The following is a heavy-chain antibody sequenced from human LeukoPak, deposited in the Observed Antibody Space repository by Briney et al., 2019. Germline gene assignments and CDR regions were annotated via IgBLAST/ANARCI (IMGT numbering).Heavy chain of an antibody. CDR1: GYTFTSYW. J-gene: IGHJ4*02. CDR2: IYPGDSDT. V-gene: IGHV5-51*01. Sequence: GESLKISCKGSGYTFTSYWIAWVRQMPGKGLEWMGIIYPGDSDTRYSSSFQGQVTISADKSISTAYLQWSSLKASDTAIYYCARRTDRSFWYLDYWGQGTLVTVSS. CDR3: ARRTDRSFWYLDY.